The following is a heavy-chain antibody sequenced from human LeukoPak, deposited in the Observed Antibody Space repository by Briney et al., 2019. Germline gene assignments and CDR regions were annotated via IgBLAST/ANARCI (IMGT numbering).Heavy chain of an antibody. CDR2: INPNSGGT. CDR1: GYTFTGYY. Sequence: GASVKGSCKASGYTFTGYYIHWVRQAPGQGLEWMGWINPNSGGTNYAQKFQGRVTITRDTSISTAYMALSRLRSDDTAVYYCARDGAPLWFGESYYGMAVWGQGTTVTVSS. D-gene: IGHD3-10*01. CDR3: ARDGAPLWFGESYYGMAV. J-gene: IGHJ6*02. V-gene: IGHV1-2*02.